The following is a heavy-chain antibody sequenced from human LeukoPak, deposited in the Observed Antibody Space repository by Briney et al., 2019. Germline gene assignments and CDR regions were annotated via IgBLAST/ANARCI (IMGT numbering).Heavy chain of an antibody. Sequence: PGGSLRLSCAASGFAFSSYGMHWVRQAPGKGLEWVAFIRYDGSNKYYADSVKGRFTTSRDNSKNTLYLQMNSLRAEDTAVYYCAKAVDGRYDYWGQGTLVTVSS. CDR1: GFAFSSYG. V-gene: IGHV3-30*02. CDR2: IRYDGSNK. J-gene: IGHJ4*02. D-gene: IGHD1-26*01. CDR3: AKAVDGRYDY.